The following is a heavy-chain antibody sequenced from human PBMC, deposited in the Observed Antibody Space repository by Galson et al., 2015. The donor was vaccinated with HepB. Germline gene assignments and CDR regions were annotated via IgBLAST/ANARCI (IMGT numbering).Heavy chain of an antibody. CDR2: ISAYNGNT. D-gene: IGHD2-2*02. V-gene: IGHV1-18*01. CDR3: ASGSVKYCSSTSCYIPGFDP. J-gene: IGHJ5*02. Sequence: SVKVSCKASGFTFISYGISWVRQAPGQGLEWMGWISAYNGNTNYAQNLQGRVTMTTDTSTSTAYMELRSLRSDDTAVYYCASGSVKYCSSTSCYIPGFDPWGQGTLVTVSS. CDR1: GFTFISYG.